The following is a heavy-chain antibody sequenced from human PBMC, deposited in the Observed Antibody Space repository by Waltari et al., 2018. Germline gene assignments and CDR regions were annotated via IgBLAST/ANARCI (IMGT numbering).Heavy chain of an antibody. J-gene: IGHJ3*02. V-gene: IGHV3-74*01. Sequence: EVQLVESGGGLVQPGGSLRLSCAASGFTFSSYWMHWVRQAPGKGLVWGSRINSDGSSTSYADSVKGRFTISRDNAKNTLYLQMNSLRAEDTAVYYCARVTVVVDAFDIWGQGTMVTVSS. CDR2: INSDGSST. CDR1: GFTFSSYW. CDR3: ARVTVVVDAFDI. D-gene: IGHD3-22*01.